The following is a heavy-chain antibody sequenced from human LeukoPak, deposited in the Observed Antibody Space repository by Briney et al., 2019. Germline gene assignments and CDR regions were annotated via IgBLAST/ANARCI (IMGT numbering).Heavy chain of an antibody. J-gene: IGHJ4*02. V-gene: IGHV1-69*05. CDR2: IIPIFGTA. CDR1: GGTFSSYA. CDR3: ARDRGAEGGFDY. D-gene: IGHD3-10*01. Sequence: SVKVSCKASGGTFSSYAISWVLQAPGQGLEWMGRIIPIFGTANYAQKFQGRVTITTDESTSTAYMELSSLRSEDTAVYYCARDRGAEGGFDYWGQGTLVTVSS.